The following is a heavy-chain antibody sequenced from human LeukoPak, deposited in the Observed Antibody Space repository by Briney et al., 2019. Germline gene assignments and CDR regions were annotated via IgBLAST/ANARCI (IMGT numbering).Heavy chain of an antibody. D-gene: IGHD1-1*01. J-gene: IGHJ4*02. V-gene: IGHV3-48*03. CDR1: GFTFSSYA. CDR2: ISSSGETI. CDR3: ARNLPVRNDGWPLFDY. Sequence: GGSLRLSCAASGFTFSSYAMTWVRQAPGKGLEWISYISSSGETIYYADSMKGRFTISRDNAKNSLYLHINSLSAEDTAVYYCARNLPVRNDGWPLFDYWGQGTLVTVSS.